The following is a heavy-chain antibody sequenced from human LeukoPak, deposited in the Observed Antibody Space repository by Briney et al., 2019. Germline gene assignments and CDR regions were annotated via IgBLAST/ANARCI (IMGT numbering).Heavy chain of an antibody. J-gene: IGHJ3*02. CDR1: GFTFSSYA. Sequence: GGSLRLSCAASGFTFSSYAMHWVRQAPGKGLEWVAVISYDGSNKYYADSVKGRFTISRDNSKNTLYLQMNSLRAEDTAVYYCARGRVVMPDDAFDIWGQGTMVTVSS. V-gene: IGHV3-30-3*01. CDR3: ARGRVVMPDDAFDI. CDR2: ISYDGSNK. D-gene: IGHD3-22*01.